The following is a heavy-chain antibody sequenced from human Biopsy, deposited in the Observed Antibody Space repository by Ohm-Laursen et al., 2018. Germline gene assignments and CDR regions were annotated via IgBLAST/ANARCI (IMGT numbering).Heavy chain of an antibody. V-gene: IGHV1-24*01. CDR2: FAPENGRI. J-gene: IGHJ4*02. CDR3: AADINVWNVNY. Sequence: SSVKVSCKVSGYSLTELSMHWVRQAPGQGLEWMGGFAPENGRIVYSQKFQGRVTMTEDTFTSTAYMEVWRLRSDDTAVYYCAADINVWNVNYWGQGTQVIVSS. D-gene: IGHD1-1*01. CDR1: GYSLTELS.